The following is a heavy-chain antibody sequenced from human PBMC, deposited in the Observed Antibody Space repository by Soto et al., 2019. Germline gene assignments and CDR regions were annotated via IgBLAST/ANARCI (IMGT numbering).Heavy chain of an antibody. V-gene: IGHV4-31*03. CDR3: ARRTDKNCSGGSCYSSAFDI. CDR2: IYYSGST. J-gene: IGHJ3*02. D-gene: IGHD2-15*01. Sequence: QVQLQESGPGLVKPSQTLSLTCTVSGGSISSGGYYWSWIRQHPGKGLEWIGYIYYSGSTYYNPSLKSRVSISVDTSKNQFSLKLSSVTAADTAVYYCARRTDKNCSGGSCYSSAFDIWGQGTMVTVSS. CDR1: GGSISSGGYY.